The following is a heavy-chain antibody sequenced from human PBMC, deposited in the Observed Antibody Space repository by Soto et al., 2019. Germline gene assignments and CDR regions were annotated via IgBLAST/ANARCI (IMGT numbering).Heavy chain of an antibody. CDR1: GFTVSSNY. Sequence: EVQLVESGGGLVQPGGSLRLSCAASGFTVSSNYMSWVRQAPGKGLEWVSVIYSGGSTYYADSVKGRFTISRDNSKNTLYLQMNSLRAEDTAVYYCARVVSRFSLGEPYYFDYWGQGTLVTVSS. CDR2: IYSGGST. D-gene: IGHD3-16*01. V-gene: IGHV3-66*01. CDR3: ARVVSRFSLGEPYYFDY. J-gene: IGHJ4*02.